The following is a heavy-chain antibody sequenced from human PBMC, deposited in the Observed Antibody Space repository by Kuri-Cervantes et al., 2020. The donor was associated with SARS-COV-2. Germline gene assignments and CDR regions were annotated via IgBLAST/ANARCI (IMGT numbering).Heavy chain of an antibody. V-gene: IGHV3-21*01. Sequence: GGSLRLSCSVSGFTLSSYSMNWVRQAPGKGLEWVASIDSSSYYIYHADSVKGRLTISRDNAKTSLYLQMNSLKPEDTAVYYCAREEGGELGEAFDYWGQGALVTVSS. CDR2: IDSSSYYI. CDR1: GFTLSSYS. CDR3: AREEGGELGEAFDY. J-gene: IGHJ4*02. D-gene: IGHD7-27*01.